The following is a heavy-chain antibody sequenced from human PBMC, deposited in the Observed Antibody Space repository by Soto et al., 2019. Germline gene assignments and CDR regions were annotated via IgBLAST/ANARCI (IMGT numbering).Heavy chain of an antibody. V-gene: IGHV3-11*05. CDR3: ARDSAPATPDY. CDR1: GFTFSDYC. CDR2: ISSSSSHT. Sequence: GRCLRLSCSACGFTFSDYCMSWIRQAPGKGLEWLSYISSSSSHTNYADSVKGRFTISRDNAKNSLYLQMNSLRAEDTAIYYCARDSAPATPDYWGQGTLVTVSS. J-gene: IGHJ4*02. D-gene: IGHD1-26*01.